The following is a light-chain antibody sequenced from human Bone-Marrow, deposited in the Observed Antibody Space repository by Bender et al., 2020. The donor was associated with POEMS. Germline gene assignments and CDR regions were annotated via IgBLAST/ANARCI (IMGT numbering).Light chain of an antibody. CDR3: QAWDSPTGV. CDR2: DDS. CDR1: NIGTES. V-gene: IGLV3-21*02. J-gene: IGLJ3*02. Sequence: SYVLTQPPSVSVAPGQTARITCGGNNIGTESVHWYQQKPGQAPVLVVYDDSDRPSGIPERFSGSNSGNTATLTIRGTQAMDEATYYCQAWDSPTGVFGGGTTLTVL.